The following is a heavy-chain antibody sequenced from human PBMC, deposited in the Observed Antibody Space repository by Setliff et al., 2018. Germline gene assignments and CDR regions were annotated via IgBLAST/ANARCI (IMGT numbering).Heavy chain of an antibody. CDR3: ARDLGHGGDSDY. CDR1: GYSISSGYI. D-gene: IGHD2-21*02. V-gene: IGHV4-38-2*02. J-gene: IGHJ4*02. Sequence: SETLSLTCTVSGYSISSGYIWGWIRQPPGKGLEWVGNIGHTGSFNYNPSLKSRLTISRDTSKNQVSLKLNSVTATDTAVYYCARDLGHGGDSDYWGQGIQVTVSS. CDR2: IGHTGSF.